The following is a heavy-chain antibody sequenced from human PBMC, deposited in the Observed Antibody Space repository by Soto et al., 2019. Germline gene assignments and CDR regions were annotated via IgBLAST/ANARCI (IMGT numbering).Heavy chain of an antibody. V-gene: IGHV4-39*06. Sequence: SETLSLTCTVCGASISSSRCHWGWIRQPPGKGLEWIASIKYSGTTFYNPSLKSRVTLSVDTSKNQFALKLSSVTAADTAVYYCASQYYYDSSGSQTFDYWGQGTQVTVS. CDR2: IKYSGTT. CDR1: GASISSSRCH. CDR3: ASQYYYDSSGSQTFDY. J-gene: IGHJ4*02. D-gene: IGHD3-22*01.